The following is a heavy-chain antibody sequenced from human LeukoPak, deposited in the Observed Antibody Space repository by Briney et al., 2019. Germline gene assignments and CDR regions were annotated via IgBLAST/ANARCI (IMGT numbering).Heavy chain of an antibody. D-gene: IGHD5-24*01. Sequence: SQTLSLTCAISGDSVSRNSAAWNWIRQSPSRGLEWLGRTHYTSKWNDDYAVSVKSRITINPDTSKNQFSLHLNSVTPEDTAVYCCARGQSSYFAMDVWGQGTTVTVS. V-gene: IGHV6-1*01. CDR2: THYTSKWND. CDR3: ARGQSSYFAMDV. CDR1: GDSVSRNSAA. J-gene: IGHJ6*02.